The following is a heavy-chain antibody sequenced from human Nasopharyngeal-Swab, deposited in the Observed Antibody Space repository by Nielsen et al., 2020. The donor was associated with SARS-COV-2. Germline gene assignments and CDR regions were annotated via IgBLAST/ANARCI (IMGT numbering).Heavy chain of an antibody. V-gene: IGHV2-26*01. CDR3: ARIEGSITIFGVVMWYSDY. CDR2: IFSNDEK. Sequence: RQAPGKALEWLAHIFSNDEKSYSTSLKSRLTISKDTSKSQVVLTMTNMDPVDTATYYCARIEGSITIFGVVMWYSDYWGQGTLVTVSS. D-gene: IGHD3-3*01. J-gene: IGHJ4*02.